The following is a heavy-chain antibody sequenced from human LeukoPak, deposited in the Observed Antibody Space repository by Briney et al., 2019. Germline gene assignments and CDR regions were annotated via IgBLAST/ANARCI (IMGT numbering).Heavy chain of an antibody. CDR3: ASVRAGAFDI. V-gene: IGHV4-61*01. D-gene: IGHD6-6*01. CDR1: GYSISSGYY. CDR2: IYYSGST. J-gene: IGHJ3*02. Sequence: PSETLSLTCAVSGYSISSGYYWSWIRQPPGKGLEWIGYIYYSGSTNYNPSLKSRVAISVDTSKNQFSLTLSSVTAADTAVYYCASVRAGAFDIWGQGTMVTVSS.